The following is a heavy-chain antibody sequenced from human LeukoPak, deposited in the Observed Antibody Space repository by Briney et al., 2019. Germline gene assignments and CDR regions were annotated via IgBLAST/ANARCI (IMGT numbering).Heavy chain of an antibody. CDR2: ISGNDGST. CDR1: GFTLSRYG. J-gene: IGHJ4*02. CDR3: AKFFMGYCSGGSCDGYFDY. Sequence: GGSLRLSCVASGFTLSRYGVSWVRQAPGKGLEWVSGISGNDGSTYYADSVKGRFTISRDNSKNTLYVQMNNLRVDDTAVYYCAKFFMGYCSGGSCDGYFDYWGQGTLVTVSS. V-gene: IGHV3-23*01. D-gene: IGHD2-15*01.